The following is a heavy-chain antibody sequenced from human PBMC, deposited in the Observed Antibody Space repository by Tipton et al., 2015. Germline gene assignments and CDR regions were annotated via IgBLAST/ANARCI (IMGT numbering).Heavy chain of an antibody. CDR3: ATTGYYYGSGTDFDY. Sequence: QSGAEVKKPGASVKVSCKASGYTFITYAISWVRQAPGQGLEWMGWISVYNGNTNYAQNLQGRVTMTTDTSTSTAYMELRSLRSDDTAVYYCATTGYYYGSGTDFDYWGQGTLVTVSS. CDR2: ISVYNGNT. CDR1: GYTFITYA. D-gene: IGHD3-10*01. J-gene: IGHJ4*02. V-gene: IGHV1-18*01.